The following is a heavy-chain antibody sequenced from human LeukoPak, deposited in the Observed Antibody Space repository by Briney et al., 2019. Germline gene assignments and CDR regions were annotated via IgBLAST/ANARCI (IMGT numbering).Heavy chain of an antibody. CDR2: IYHSGST. V-gene: IGHV4-59*01. J-gene: IGHJ4*02. D-gene: IGHD6-13*01. CDR1: GGSISSYY. CDR3: ARGHSGSWYHHFDS. Sequence: SETLSLTCIVSGGSISSYYWSWIRQPPGKGLEWIGSIYHSGSTRSNPSLKSRLTMSVDTSKDQFSLRLTSVTAYDTAVYYCARGHSGSWYHHFDSWGQGILVTVSS.